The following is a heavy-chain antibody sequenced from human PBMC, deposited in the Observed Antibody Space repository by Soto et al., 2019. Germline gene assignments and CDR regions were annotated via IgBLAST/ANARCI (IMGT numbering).Heavy chain of an antibody. Sequence: SETLSLTCTVSGDSISTFYWSWIRQPPGKGLVWIGYIYYTGSTNYNPSLKSRVPMSLDTSQKQFPLKLSSATAADTAVYYCARQRGNCFDYWGQGTLVTVSS. J-gene: IGHJ4*02. CDR1: GDSISTFY. V-gene: IGHV4-59*01. CDR3: ARQRGNCFDY. D-gene: IGHD3-10*01. CDR2: IYYTGST.